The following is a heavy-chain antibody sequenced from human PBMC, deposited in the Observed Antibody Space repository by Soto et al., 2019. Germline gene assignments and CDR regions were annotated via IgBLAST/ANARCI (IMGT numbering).Heavy chain of an antibody. CDR1: GFSLTTSGVG. CDR2: IYWDDDK. V-gene: IGHV2-5*02. J-gene: IGHJ3*02. D-gene: IGHD3-22*01. Sequence: QITLKESGPTLVKPTQTLTLTCTFSGFSLTTSGVGVGWIRQPPGKALEWLAVIYWDDDKRSRPSLKSRLSKTKDTSKKLEVSRVTDRDPVDKDKYYGGHRRYYDSSGSGAFDIWGQGTTVTVSS. CDR3: GHRRYYDSSGSGAFDI.